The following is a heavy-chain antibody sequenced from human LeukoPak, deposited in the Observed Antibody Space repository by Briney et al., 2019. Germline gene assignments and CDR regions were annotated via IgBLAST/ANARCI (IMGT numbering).Heavy chain of an antibody. CDR1: AGPISNYH. CDR2: IFYSGST. CDR3: ARTNAFDI. J-gene: IGHJ3*02. V-gene: IGHV4-59*08. Sequence: ASETLSLTCTVAAGPISNYHWIWLRPPPGKGLEWIGCIFYSGSTYYNPSLKSRVTVSVDTSKNQFSLRLSSVTAADTAVYYCARTNAFDIWGQGTMVTVSS.